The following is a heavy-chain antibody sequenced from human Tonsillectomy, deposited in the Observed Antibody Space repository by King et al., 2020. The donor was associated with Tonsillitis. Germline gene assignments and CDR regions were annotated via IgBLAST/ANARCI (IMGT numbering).Heavy chain of an antibody. CDR1: GGTFSSYA. D-gene: IGHD2-21*02. CDR3: ARGIAYCGGDCYSTLDY. Sequence: QLVQSGAEVKKPGSSVKVSCKASGGTFSSYAISWGRQAPGQGREWMGRIIPILGIANYAQKFQGRVTITADKSTSTAYMELSSLRYEDTAVYYCARGIAYCGGDCYSTLDYWGQGTLVTVSS. V-gene: IGHV1-69*04. J-gene: IGHJ4*02. CDR2: IIPILGIA.